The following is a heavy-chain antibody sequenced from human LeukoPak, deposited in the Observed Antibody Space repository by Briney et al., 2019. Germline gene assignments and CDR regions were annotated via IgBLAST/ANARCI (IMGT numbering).Heavy chain of an antibody. CDR1: GLNFNIYA. V-gene: IGHV3-9*01. CDR3: VKDVTPGGADV. D-gene: IGHD2-21*01. CDR2: ISLDTDRI. Sequence: GRSLRLSCAVSGLNFNIYAMHWVRQVPGKGLEWVSGISLDTDRIGYADSVRGRFTVSRDNNKNSVYLLMNSLTPEDSALYFCVKDVTPGGADVWGQGTTVTVS. J-gene: IGHJ6*02.